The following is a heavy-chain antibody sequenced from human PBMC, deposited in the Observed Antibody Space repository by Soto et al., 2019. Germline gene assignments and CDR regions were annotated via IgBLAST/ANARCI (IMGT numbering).Heavy chain of an antibody. CDR1: GFTFSSYA. J-gene: IGHJ3*02. CDR3: ARDQPKYSSGWFHDAFDI. Sequence: QVQLVESGGGVVQPGRSLRLSCAASGFTFSSYAMHWVRQAPGKGLEWVAVISYDGSNKYYADSVKGRFTISRDNSKYPLYLHMNSLRAEDTDVYYCARDQPKYSSGWFHDAFDIWGQGTMVTVSS. D-gene: IGHD6-19*01. CDR2: ISYDGSNK. V-gene: IGHV3-30-3*01.